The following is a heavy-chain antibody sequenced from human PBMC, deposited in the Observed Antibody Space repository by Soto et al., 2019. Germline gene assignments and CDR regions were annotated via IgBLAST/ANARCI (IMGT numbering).Heavy chain of an antibody. CDR1: GGTFSSYT. CDR2: IIPILGIA. V-gene: IGHV1-69*02. J-gene: IGHJ4*02. Sequence: SVKVSCKASGGTFSSYTISWVRQAPGQGLEWMGRIIPILGIANYAQKFQGRVTITADKSTSTAYMELSSLRAEDTAVYYCAKSPGMYYYDSSGYYHYDYWGQGTLVTVSS. CDR3: AKSPGMYYYDSSGYYHYDY. D-gene: IGHD3-22*01.